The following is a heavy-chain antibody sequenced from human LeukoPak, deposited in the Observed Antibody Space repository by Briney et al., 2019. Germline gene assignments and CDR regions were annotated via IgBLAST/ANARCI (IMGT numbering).Heavy chain of an antibody. D-gene: IGHD6-6*01. J-gene: IGHJ6*02. CDR1: GFTFSIYE. V-gene: IGHV3-72*01. CDR2: TRNKANSYTT. CDR3: ASGRPGPYSSSSLYYYYGMDV. Sequence: GGSLRLSCSASGFTFSIYEMDWVRQAPGKGLEWVGRTRNKANSYTTEYAASVKGRFTISRDDSKNSLYLQMNSLKTEDTAVYYCASGRPGPYSSSSLYYYYGMDVWGQGTTVTVSS.